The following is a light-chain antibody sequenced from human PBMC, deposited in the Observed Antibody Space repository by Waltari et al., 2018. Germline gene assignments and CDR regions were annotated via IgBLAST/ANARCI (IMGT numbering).Light chain of an antibody. CDR3: CSYAGTSSWV. J-gene: IGLJ3*02. Sequence: QSALTPPASMSGSPGHSLTISCAGTSDDVGAYNLVHWYQQHPGKAPKLIIFEVTKRPAGVSYRFSGSRSGNTASLTLSGLQPEDEAAYYCCSYAGTSSWVFGGGTNVTVL. V-gene: IGLV2-23*02. CDR2: EVT. CDR1: SDDVGAYNL.